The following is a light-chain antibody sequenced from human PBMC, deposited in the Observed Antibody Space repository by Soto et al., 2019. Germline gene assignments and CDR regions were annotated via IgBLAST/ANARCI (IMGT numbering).Light chain of an antibody. CDR1: QGIGSW. CDR3: QQYNSYAT. CDR2: KAS. J-gene: IGKJ2*01. V-gene: IGKV1-5*03. Sequence: DIPMTQSPSTLSASVGDRITITCRASQGIGSWLAWYQQKPGKAPRLLIYKASTLESGVPPRFSGSGSGTEFTLTISSVQPDDSATYYCQQYNSYATCGQVTKLDIK.